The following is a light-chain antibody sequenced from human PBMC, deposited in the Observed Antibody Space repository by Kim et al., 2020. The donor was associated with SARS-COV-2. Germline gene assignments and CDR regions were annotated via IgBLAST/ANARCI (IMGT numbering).Light chain of an antibody. CDR3: QAWDSSTVV. J-gene: IGLJ2*01. CDR1: KLGHKY. V-gene: IGLV3-1*01. Sequence: SVSPVQTASITCSGDKLGHKYACWYQQKPGQSPVLVIYQDSKRPSGIPERFSGSNSGNTATLTISGTQAMDEADYYCQAWDSSTVVFGGGTQLTVL. CDR2: QDS.